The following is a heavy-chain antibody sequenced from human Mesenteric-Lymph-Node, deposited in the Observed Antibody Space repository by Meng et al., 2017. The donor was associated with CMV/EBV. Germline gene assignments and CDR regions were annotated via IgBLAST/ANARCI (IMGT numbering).Heavy chain of an antibody. CDR3: ARRSYYGMDV. CDR2: NNSDGSST. J-gene: IGHJ6*02. V-gene: IGHV3-74*01. CDR1: GFTFSSYW. Sequence: GGSLRLSCAASGFTFSSYWMHWVRQAPGKGLVWVSRNNSDGSSTSYADSVKGRFTISRDNAKNTLYLQMNSLRAEDTAVYYCARRSYYGMDVWGQGTTVTVSS.